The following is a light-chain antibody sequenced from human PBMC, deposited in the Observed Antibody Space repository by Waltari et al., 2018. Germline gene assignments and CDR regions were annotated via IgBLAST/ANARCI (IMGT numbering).Light chain of an antibody. CDR3: QQDNNWPPWT. CDR2: GAS. J-gene: IGKJ1*01. V-gene: IGKV3-15*01. Sequence: IVMTPSPVTLSVSPGERATLSCRASPSLYRHFAWYQQRPGRAPRLLIYGASTRATGIPARVRGSGSGTAFALTSSSLQPEDLTVYFCQQDNNWPPWTCGQGTKVEIK. CDR1: PSLYRH.